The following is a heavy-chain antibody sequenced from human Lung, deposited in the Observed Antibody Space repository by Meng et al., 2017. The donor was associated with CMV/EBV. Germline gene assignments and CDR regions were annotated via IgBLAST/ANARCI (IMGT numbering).Heavy chain of an antibody. CDR3: ARGINGGCGD. CDR1: GDIVSCNSAA. Sequence: VQLPQSGPGLGKPSQTLSPTCAISGDIVSCNSAAWHWIRQSPSRGLEWLGRTYYRSKWYHEYAVSVKSRITISPDTPKNQFSLQLNSMTPEDTAVYYCARGINGGCGDWGQGTLVTVSS. J-gene: IGHJ4*02. CDR2: TYYRSKWYH. V-gene: IGHV6-1*01. D-gene: IGHD4-23*01.